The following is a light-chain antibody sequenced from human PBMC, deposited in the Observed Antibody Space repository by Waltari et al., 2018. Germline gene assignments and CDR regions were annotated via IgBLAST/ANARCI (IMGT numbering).Light chain of an antibody. CDR3: QHSDGPSP. CDR2: GVS. J-gene: IGKJ2*01. CDR1: QTISNH. V-gene: IGKV1-39*01. Sequence: DIQMTQSPSSLSASVGARVTITCRASQTISNHLNWYQHKPGQAPRLLIFGVSSLRGGVPSRFRGSGSETDFTLTISGLQPEDLATYYCQHSDGPSPFGQGTKLEIK.